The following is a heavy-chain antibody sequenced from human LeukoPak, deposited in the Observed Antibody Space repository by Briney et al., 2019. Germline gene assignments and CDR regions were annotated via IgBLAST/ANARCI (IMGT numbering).Heavy chain of an antibody. CDR2: INEDGSAR. CDR3: ARAGVATTRDY. CDR1: GFTLSSYW. V-gene: IGHV3-7*04. D-gene: IGHD5-12*01. Sequence: GGSLRLSCAASGFTLSSYWMSWVRQAPGKGLEWVANINEDGSARYYVDSVKGRFTISRDNAKNSLYLQMNSLRAEDTAVYYCARAGVATTRDYWGQGTLVTVSS. J-gene: IGHJ4*02.